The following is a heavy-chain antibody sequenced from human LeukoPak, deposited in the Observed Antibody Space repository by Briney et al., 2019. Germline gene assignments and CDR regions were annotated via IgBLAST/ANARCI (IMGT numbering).Heavy chain of an antibody. J-gene: IGHJ4*02. CDR3: ARHQSDTLRAGLDY. Sequence: SETLSLTCTVSGGSISSSSYYWGWIRQPPGKGLEWIGSIYYSRSTYYNPSLRSRVTISVDTSKNQFSLKLSSVTAADTAVYYRARHQSDTLRAGLDYWGQGTLVTVSS. CDR2: IYYSRST. V-gene: IGHV4-39*01. D-gene: IGHD2-21*02. CDR1: GGSISSSSYY.